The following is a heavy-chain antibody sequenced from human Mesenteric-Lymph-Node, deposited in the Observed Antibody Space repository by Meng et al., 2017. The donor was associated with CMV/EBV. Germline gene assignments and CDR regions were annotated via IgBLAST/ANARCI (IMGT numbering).Heavy chain of an antibody. V-gene: IGHV1-2*02. Sequence: ASVKVSCKASGYTFTTFYMHWVRQAPGQGLEWMGWINPNSGGTNYAQQFQDRVTMTWDTSITTAYMELSRLRSDDTAVYYCARDRYSSSWYYFDYWGQGTLVTVSS. D-gene: IGHD6-13*01. J-gene: IGHJ4*02. CDR3: ARDRYSSSWYYFDY. CDR2: INPNSGGT. CDR1: GYTFTTFY.